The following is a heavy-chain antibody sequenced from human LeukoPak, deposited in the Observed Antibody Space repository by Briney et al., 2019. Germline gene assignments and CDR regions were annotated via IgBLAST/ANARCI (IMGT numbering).Heavy chain of an antibody. V-gene: IGHV3-23*01. Sequence: PGGSLRLSCAASGFTFSSYAMSWVRQAPGKGVECVSAISGSGGSAYYADSVKGRFSISRDNSKNTLYLQLNSLRAEDTALYYCAKEKAAYCSSTSCFDGYDYWGQGTLVTVSS. J-gene: IGHJ4*02. CDR1: GFTFSSYA. CDR2: ISGSGGSA. D-gene: IGHD2-2*01. CDR3: AKEKAAYCSSTSCFDGYDY.